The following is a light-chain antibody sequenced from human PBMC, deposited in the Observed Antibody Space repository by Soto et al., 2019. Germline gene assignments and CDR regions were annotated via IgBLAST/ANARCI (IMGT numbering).Light chain of an antibody. V-gene: IGKV3-15*01. CDR1: QGVSSN. Sequence: EIVMSQSPATLSVSPGERATLSCGASQGVSSNLAWYQQKPGQAPRLLIYGASTRATGTPARFSGSGFGTEFTLTISSLQSEDFAVYYCQQYNNWPPWTFGQGTKVDIK. CDR2: GAS. J-gene: IGKJ1*01. CDR3: QQYNNWPPWT.